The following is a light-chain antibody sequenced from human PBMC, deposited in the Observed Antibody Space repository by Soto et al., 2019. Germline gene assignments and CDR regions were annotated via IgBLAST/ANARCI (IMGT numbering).Light chain of an antibody. Sequence: QSALTQPRSVSGSPGQSVTISCTGTSSDVGNYNYVSWYQRHPGKAPKLMIFDVTMRPSGVPDRFSGSKSGDTASLTISGLQAEYEADYYCCSYAGSNTLVFGGGTKLTVL. J-gene: IGLJ2*01. CDR1: SSDVGNYNY. CDR2: DVT. V-gene: IGLV2-11*01. CDR3: CSYAGSNTLV.